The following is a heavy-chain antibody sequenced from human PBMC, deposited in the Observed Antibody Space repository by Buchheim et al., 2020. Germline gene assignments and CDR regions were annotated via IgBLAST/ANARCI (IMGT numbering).Heavy chain of an antibody. CDR1: SGSVGSRTYH. D-gene: IGHD3-3*01. J-gene: IGHJ4*02. V-gene: IGHV4-61*01. Sequence: HVQLRESGPGLVKPSETLSLTCTVSSGSVGSRTYHWSWIRQPPGKGLEWIGHISYTESTNYSPSLKSRATISVDMSKNQFSLKLTSMTAADTAVYYCARGGGITIFGIYYFDYWGQGTL. CDR2: ISYTEST. CDR3: ARGGGITIFGIYYFDY.